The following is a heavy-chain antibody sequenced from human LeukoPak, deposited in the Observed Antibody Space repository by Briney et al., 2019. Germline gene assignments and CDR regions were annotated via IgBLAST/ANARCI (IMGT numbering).Heavy chain of an antibody. J-gene: IGHJ4*02. CDR2: IYSGGST. D-gene: IGHD3-22*01. CDR1: GLSFSSYT. CDR3: ARAAGSHYYDSSGYEDY. V-gene: IGHV3-66*01. Sequence: PGGSLRLSCAPSGLSFSSYTIHWVRQAPGKGLEWVSVIYSGGSTYYADSVKGRFTISRDNSKNTLYLQMNSLRAEDTAVYYCARAAGSHYYDSSGYEDYWGQGTLVTVSS.